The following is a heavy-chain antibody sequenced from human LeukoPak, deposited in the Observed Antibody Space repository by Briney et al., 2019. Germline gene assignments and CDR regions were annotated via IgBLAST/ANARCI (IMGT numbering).Heavy chain of an antibody. V-gene: IGHV4-34*01. J-gene: IGHJ4*02. CDR2: VNESGGT. D-gene: IGHD3-22*01. CDR1: IDSFSNYH. Sequence: SETLSLTCAVYIDSFSNYHWNWIRQTPAKGMEWIGEVNESGGTNISPSLKSRVTISVDTSKNQFSLKLSSVTAADTAVYYCSRSSGYYYKQEPFDYWGQGTLVTVSS. CDR3: SRSSGYYYKQEPFDY.